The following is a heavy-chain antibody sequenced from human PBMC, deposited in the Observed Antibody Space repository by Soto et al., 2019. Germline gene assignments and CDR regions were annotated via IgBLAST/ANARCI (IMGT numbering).Heavy chain of an antibody. J-gene: IGHJ4*02. V-gene: IGHV3-48*01. Sequence: GGSLRLSCAASGFTFGSYSMNWVRQAPGKGLEWVSYISSSSSTIYYADSVKGRFTISRDNAKNSLYLQMNSLRAEDTAVYYCAKDLTAVAEYYFDYWGQGTLVTVSS. CDR3: AKDLTAVAEYYFDY. D-gene: IGHD6-19*01. CDR1: GFTFGSYS. CDR2: ISSSSSTI.